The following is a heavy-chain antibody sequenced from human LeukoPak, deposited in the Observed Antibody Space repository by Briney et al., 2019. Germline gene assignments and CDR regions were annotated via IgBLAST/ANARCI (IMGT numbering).Heavy chain of an antibody. J-gene: IGHJ6*03. CDR3: ARVAIDSGYDLSYYMDV. CDR2: IYSGGST. V-gene: IGHV3-66*01. D-gene: IGHD5-12*01. Sequence: GGSLRLSCAASGFAVSSNYMSWVRQAPGKGLEWVSVIYSGGSTYYADSVKGRFTISRDNSKNTLYLQMNSLRAEDTAVYYCARVAIDSGYDLSYYMDVWGKGTTVTISS. CDR1: GFAVSSNY.